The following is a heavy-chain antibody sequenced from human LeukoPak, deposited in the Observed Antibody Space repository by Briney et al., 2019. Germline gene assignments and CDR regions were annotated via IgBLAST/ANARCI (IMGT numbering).Heavy chain of an antibody. D-gene: IGHD2/OR15-2a*01. CDR1: GFTFRAHS. J-gene: IGHJ5*02. CDR3: TRNPEMQYWFDP. Sequence: GGSLRLSCAASGFTFRAHSMHWVGQTPGKGLEWVAFTSYDGSKKYYGDSVKGRFTISRDNSKNTLYLEVSTLRAEDTAVYYCTRNPEMQYWFDPWGQGTLVTVSS. CDR2: TSYDGSKK. V-gene: IGHV3-30-3*01.